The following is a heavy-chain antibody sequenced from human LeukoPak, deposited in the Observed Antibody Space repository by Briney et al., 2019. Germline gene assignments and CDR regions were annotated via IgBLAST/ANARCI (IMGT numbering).Heavy chain of an antibody. CDR3: ARLFLAARERRHY. CDR2: INHSGST. CDR1: GGSFSGYY. D-gene: IGHD1-26*01. Sequence: PSETLSLTCAGYGGSFSGYYWSWIRQPPGKGLEWIGEINHSGSTNYNPSLKSRVTISVDTSKNQFSLKLSSVTAADTAVYYCARLFLAARERRHYWGQGTLVTVSS. V-gene: IGHV4-34*01. J-gene: IGHJ4*02.